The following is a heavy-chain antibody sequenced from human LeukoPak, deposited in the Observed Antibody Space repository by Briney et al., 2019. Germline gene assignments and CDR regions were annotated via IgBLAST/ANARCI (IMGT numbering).Heavy chain of an antibody. CDR1: GFTFSSYG. D-gene: IGHD3-10*01. J-gene: IGHJ4*02. V-gene: IGHV3-30*02. CDR2: IRYDGSNK. Sequence: GGSLRLSCAASGFTFSSYGMHWVRQAPGKGLEWEAFIRYDGSNKYYADSVKGRFTISRDNSKNTLYLQMNSLRAEDTAVYYCAKDGLSYILFDYWGQGTLVTVSS. CDR3: AKDGLSYILFDY.